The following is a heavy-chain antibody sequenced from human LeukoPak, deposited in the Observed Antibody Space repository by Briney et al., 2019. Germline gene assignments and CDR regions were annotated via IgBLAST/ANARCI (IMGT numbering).Heavy chain of an antibody. CDR1: GFTFSSYG. J-gene: IGHJ4*02. CDR3: AKGAALLERTGYFDY. Sequence: GGSLRLSCAASGFTFSSYGMHWVCQAPGKGLEWVAVISYDGSNKYYADSVKGRFTISRDNSKNTLYLQMNSLRAEDTAVYYCAKGAALLERTGYFDYWGQGTLVTVSS. CDR2: ISYDGSNK. V-gene: IGHV3-30*18. D-gene: IGHD1-1*01.